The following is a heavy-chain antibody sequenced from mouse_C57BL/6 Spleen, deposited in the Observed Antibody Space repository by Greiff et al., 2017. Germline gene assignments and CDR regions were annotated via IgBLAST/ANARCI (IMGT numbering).Heavy chain of an antibody. CDR3: AGTGTEAMDY. Sequence: QVQLQQPGAELVKPGASVKLSCKASGYTFTSYWMQWVKQRPGQGLEWIGEIDPSDSYTNYNQKFKGKATLTVDTSSSTAYMQLSSLTSEDSAVYYCAGTGTEAMDYWGQGTSVTVSS. J-gene: IGHJ4*01. CDR2: IDPSDSYT. V-gene: IGHV1-50*01. CDR1: GYTFTSYW. D-gene: IGHD4-1*01.